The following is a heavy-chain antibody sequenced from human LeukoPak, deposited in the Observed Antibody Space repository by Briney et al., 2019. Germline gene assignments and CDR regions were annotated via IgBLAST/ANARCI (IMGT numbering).Heavy chain of an antibody. Sequence: GGSLRLSCAASGFTFSSYGMHWVRQAPGKGLEWVAFIRYDGSNKYYADSVKGRFTISRDNSENTLYLQMNSLRAEDTAVYYCAKGHVVVTAIIVFDYWGQGTLVTVSS. CDR1: GFTFSSYG. V-gene: IGHV3-30*02. J-gene: IGHJ4*02. D-gene: IGHD2-21*02. CDR3: AKGHVVVTAIIVFDY. CDR2: IRYDGSNK.